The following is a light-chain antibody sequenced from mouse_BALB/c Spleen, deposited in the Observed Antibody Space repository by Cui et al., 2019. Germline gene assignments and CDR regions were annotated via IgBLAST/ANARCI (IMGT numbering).Light chain of an antibody. CDR1: QDVGTA. Sequence: DIVMTQSHKFMSTSVGDRVSITCKASQDVGTAVAWYQQKPGQSPKLLIYWASTRHTGVPDRFTGSGSGTDFILTISNVQSEDLADYFCQQYSSYPRTFGGGTKLEIK. CDR3: QQYSSYPRT. CDR2: WAS. J-gene: IGKJ1*01. V-gene: IGKV6-23*01.